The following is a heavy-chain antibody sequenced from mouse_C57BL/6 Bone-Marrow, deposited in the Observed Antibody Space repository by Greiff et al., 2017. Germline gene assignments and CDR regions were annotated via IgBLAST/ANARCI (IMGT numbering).Heavy chain of an antibody. V-gene: IGHV5-4*01. Sequence: EVQLQESGGGLVKPGGSLKLSCAASGFTFSSYAMSWVRQTPEKRLEWVATISDGGSYTYYPDNVKGRFTISRDNAKNNLYLQMSHLKSEDTAMYYCAREDGGPERFAYWGQGTLVTVSA. D-gene: IGHD2-3*01. CDR3: AREDGGPERFAY. J-gene: IGHJ3*01. CDR1: GFTFSSYA. CDR2: ISDGGSYT.